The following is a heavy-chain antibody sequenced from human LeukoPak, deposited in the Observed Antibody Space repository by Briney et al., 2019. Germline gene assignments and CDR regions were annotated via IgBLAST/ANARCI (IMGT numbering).Heavy chain of an antibody. CDR2: IKQDGSEK. V-gene: IGHV3-7*03. CDR3: AKDNEAGFGDWYFDL. CDR1: GFTFSSYW. J-gene: IGHJ2*01. Sequence: PEGSLRLSCAASGFTFSSYWMSWVRQAPGKGLEWVANIKQDGSEKYYVDSVKGRFTISRDNAKNSLYLQMNSLRTEDMALYYCAKDNEAGFGDWYFDLWGRGTLVTVSS. D-gene: IGHD1-1*01.